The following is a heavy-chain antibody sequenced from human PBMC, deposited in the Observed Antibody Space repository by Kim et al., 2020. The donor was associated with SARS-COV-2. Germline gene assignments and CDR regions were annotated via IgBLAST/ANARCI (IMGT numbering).Heavy chain of an antibody. J-gene: IGHJ4*02. D-gene: IGHD1-1*01. CDR1: GGSISGYY. Sequence: SETLSLTCTVSGGSISGYYWSWIRQPPGKGLEWIAYIYYTGTTNYNPSLKSRVAISVDTSKNQFSLNLTSVTAADTAIYYCARLRGGYNWGFDYWGQGTLVTVSS. V-gene: IGHV4-59*08. CDR3: ARLRGGYNWGFDY. CDR2: IYYTGTT.